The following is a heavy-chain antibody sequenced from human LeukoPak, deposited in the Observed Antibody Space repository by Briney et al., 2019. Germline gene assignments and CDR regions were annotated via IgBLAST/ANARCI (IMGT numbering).Heavy chain of an antibody. V-gene: IGHV3-11*04. J-gene: IGHJ4*02. D-gene: IGHD3-3*01. CDR2: ISSSGSTI. CDR3: ARGGYYDFWSGYSY. Sequence: KTGGSLRLSCAASGFTLSDYYMSWIRQAPGKGLERVSYISSSGSTIYYADSVKGRFAISRDNAKNSLYLQMNSLRAEDTAVYYCARGGYYDFWSGYSYWGQGTLVTVSS. CDR1: GFTLSDYY.